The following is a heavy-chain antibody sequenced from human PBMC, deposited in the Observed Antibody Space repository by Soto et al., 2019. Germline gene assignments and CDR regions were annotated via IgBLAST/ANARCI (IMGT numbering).Heavy chain of an antibody. D-gene: IGHD2-21*01. V-gene: IGHV4-4*02. CDR1: GGSISSTNW. Sequence: QVQLRESGPGLVKTSGTLSLTCVVSGGSISSTNWWTWVRQPPGKGLEWIGEIYHSGSPTFSPSLSGRATSSVAKSNNPFSLRLRSVTAADTAVYYCATLPPRIVVALLPIPTWGQGILVTVSS. J-gene: IGHJ5*02. CDR2: IYHSGSP. CDR3: ATLPPRIVVALLPIPT.